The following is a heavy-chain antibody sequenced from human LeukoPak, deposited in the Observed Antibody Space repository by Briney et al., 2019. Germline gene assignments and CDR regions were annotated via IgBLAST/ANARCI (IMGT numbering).Heavy chain of an antibody. CDR1: GGSISSYY. V-gene: IGHV4-59*01. J-gene: IGHJ4*02. CDR2: IYYSGST. Sequence: SETLSLTCTVSGGSISSYYWSWIRQPPGRGLEWIGYIYYSGSTNYNPSLKSRVTISVDTSKNQFSLKLNSVTAADTAVYYCARIRGDFWSAPPADYWGQGTLVTVSS. D-gene: IGHD3-3*01. CDR3: ARIRGDFWSAPPADY.